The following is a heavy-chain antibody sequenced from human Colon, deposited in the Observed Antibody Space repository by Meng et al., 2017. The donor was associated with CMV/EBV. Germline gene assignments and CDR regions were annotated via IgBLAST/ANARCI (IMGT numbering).Heavy chain of an antibody. CDR3: ASANHFGSGMAFDP. CDR2: INTDGATT. D-gene: IGHD3-10*01. Sequence: GGSLRLSCTASGFTFTRFWIHWVRQAPGKGPVWVSVINTDGATTRYADSVKGRFTISRDNTKSTLYLQMNSLRAEDTAVYYCASANHFGSGMAFDPWGQGTLVTVSS. CDR1: GFTFTRFW. V-gene: IGHV3-74*01. J-gene: IGHJ5*02.